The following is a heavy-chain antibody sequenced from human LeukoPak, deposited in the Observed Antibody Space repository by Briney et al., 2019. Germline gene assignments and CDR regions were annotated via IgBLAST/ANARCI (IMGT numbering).Heavy chain of an antibody. Sequence: GGSLRLSCAASGFTFSSYSMNWVRQAPGKGLEWVSSISSSSRYIYYADSVKGRFTISRDNAKNSLYLQMNSLRAEDTAVYYCAPVIAVAPPERVFDIWGQGTMVTVSS. CDR3: APVIAVAPPERVFDI. D-gene: IGHD6-13*01. J-gene: IGHJ3*02. CDR1: GFTFSSYS. V-gene: IGHV3-21*01. CDR2: ISSSSRYI.